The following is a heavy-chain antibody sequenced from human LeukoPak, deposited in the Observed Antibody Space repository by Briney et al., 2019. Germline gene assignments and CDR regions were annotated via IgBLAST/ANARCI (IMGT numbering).Heavy chain of an antibody. J-gene: IGHJ5*02. D-gene: IGHD2-15*01. V-gene: IGHV4-39*07. Sequence: SETLSLTCTVSGGSISSSSYYWGWIRQPPGKGLEWIGSVYYSGSTNYNPSLKSRVTISVDTSKNQFSLKLSSVTAADTAVYYCAREGARGGRPFDPWGQGTLVTVSS. CDR2: VYYSGST. CDR3: AREGARGGRPFDP. CDR1: GGSISSSSYY.